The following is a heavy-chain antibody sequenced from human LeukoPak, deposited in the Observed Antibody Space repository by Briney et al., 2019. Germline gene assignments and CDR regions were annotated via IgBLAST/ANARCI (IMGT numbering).Heavy chain of an antibody. CDR1: GGTFSSYA. V-gene: IGHV1-69*13. CDR3: ARGALSGSYLRLDY. J-gene: IGHJ4*02. Sequence: SVKVSCKASGGTFSSYAISWVRQAPGQGLEWMGGIIPIFGTANYAQKFQGRVTTTADESTSTAYMELSSLRSEDTAVYYCARGALSGSYLRLDYWGQGTLVTVSS. D-gene: IGHD1-26*01. CDR2: IIPIFGTA.